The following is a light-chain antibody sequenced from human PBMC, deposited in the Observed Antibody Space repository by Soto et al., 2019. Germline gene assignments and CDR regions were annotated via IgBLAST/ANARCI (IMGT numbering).Light chain of an antibody. J-gene: IGKJ3*01. Sequence: EIVLTQSPGTLSLSPGERATLSCRASRTVDGNYLAWYHQKPGQAPRLLIHSASTRAPGIPERFSASGAGTDFTLTISRLEPEDSEVYYCQQYSASPRTFGPGTKVDIK. CDR3: QQYSASPRT. V-gene: IGKV3-20*01. CDR2: SAS. CDR1: RTVDGNY.